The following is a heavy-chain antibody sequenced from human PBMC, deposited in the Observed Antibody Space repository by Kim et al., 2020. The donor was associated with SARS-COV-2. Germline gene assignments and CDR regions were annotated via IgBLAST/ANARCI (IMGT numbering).Heavy chain of an antibody. CDR2: ISASGGST. V-gene: IGHV3-23*01. CDR1: GFTFSSYA. CDR3: AKGQSYYGSGSYDEY. Sequence: GGSLRLSCAASGFTFSSYAMSWVRQAPGKGLEWVSGISASGGSTYYADSVKGRFTISRDNSKNTLYLQMNSLRAEDTAVYYCAKGQSYYGSGSYDEYWGQGTLVTVSS. J-gene: IGHJ4*02. D-gene: IGHD3-10*01.